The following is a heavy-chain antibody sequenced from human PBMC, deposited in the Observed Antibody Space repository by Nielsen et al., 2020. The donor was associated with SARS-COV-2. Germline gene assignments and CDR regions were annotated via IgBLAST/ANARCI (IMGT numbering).Heavy chain of an antibody. Sequence: ASVKVSCKASGYTFTGYYMHWVRQAPGQGLEWMGWINPNSGGTNYAQKFQGRVTITADKSTSTAYMELSRLRSDDTAVYYCARGPLRYGMDVWGQGTTVTVSS. CDR2: INPNSGGT. CDR3: ARGPLRYGMDV. CDR1: GYTFTGYY. V-gene: IGHV1-2*02. J-gene: IGHJ6*02.